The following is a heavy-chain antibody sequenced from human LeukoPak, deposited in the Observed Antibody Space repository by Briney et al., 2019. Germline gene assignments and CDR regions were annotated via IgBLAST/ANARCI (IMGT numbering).Heavy chain of an antibody. CDR2: ISWDGGST. D-gene: IGHD1-26*01. CDR3: AKATCRVVGHYMDA. CDR1: GFTFDDYT. V-gene: IGHV3-43*01. Sequence: QTGGSLRLSCAASGFTFDDYTMHWVRQAPGKGLEWVSLISWDGGSTYYADSVKGRFTISRDNSKNSLYLQMNSLRQEDTALYYCAKATCRVVGHYMDAWGKGTTVTVSS. J-gene: IGHJ6*03.